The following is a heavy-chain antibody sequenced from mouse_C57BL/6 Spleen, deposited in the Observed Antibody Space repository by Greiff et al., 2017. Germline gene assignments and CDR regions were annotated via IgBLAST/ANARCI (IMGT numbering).Heavy chain of an antibody. V-gene: IGHV1-55*01. J-gene: IGHJ1*03. Sequence: QVQLQQPGAELVKPGASVKMSCKASGYTFTSSWITWVKQRPGQGLEWIGDIYPGSGSTNYNEKFKGKATLTVDTSSSTAYMQLSSLTSEDSAVYYSARTGDYDYGGDWNLGVWGTGTTVTVSS. D-gene: IGHD2-4*01. CDR2: IYPGSGST. CDR1: GYTFTSSW. CDR3: ARTGDYDYGGDWNLGV.